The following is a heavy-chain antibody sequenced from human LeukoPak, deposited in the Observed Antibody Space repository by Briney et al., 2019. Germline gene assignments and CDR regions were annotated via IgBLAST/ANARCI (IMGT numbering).Heavy chain of an antibody. D-gene: IGHD6-13*01. V-gene: IGHV3-11*04. J-gene: IGHJ6*03. CDR1: GFTFSDYY. Sequence: PGGSLRLSCAASGFTFSDYYIISSSGSPIYYADSVKGRFTISRDNAKNSLYLQMSNLRAEDTAVYYCAKEIAAAGSYMDVWGKGTTVTVSS. CDR2: SSSGSPI. CDR3: AKEIAAAGSYMDV.